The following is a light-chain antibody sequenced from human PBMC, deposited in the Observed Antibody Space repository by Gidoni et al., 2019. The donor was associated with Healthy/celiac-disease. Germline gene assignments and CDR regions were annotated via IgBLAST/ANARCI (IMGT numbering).Light chain of an antibody. Sequence: EIVLTHSPATLSLSPGERATLSCRASQSVSSYLAWYQQKPGQAPRLLIYDASNRATGIPARFSGSGSGTDFTLTISSLEPEDFAVYYCQQRSNWPRFTFGPXTKVDIK. CDR1: QSVSSY. CDR3: QQRSNWPRFT. V-gene: IGKV3-11*01. CDR2: DAS. J-gene: IGKJ3*01.